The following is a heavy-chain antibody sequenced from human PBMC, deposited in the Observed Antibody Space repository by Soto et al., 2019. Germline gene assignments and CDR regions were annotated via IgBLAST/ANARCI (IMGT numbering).Heavy chain of an antibody. Sequence: ASVKVSCKASGYTFTSYDINWVRQAPGQGLEWMGWINPNSGGTNYAQYFQAWVTMTRDTSISTAYMDLSRLRSDDTAVYYCAREAFGGAHYGMDVWGQGTTVTVSS. CDR2: INPNSGGT. CDR1: GYTFTSYD. J-gene: IGHJ6*02. CDR3: AREAFGGAHYGMDV. D-gene: IGHD3-10*01. V-gene: IGHV1-2*04.